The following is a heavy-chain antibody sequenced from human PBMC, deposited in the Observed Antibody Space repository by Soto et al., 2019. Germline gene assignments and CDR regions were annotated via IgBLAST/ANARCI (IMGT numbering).Heavy chain of an antibody. Sequence: EVQLVESGGGLVQPGGSLRLSCEASGFTFTTFSMSWVRQAPGKGLEWVSYIHSSSTTIFYADSVKGRFTISRDNAKNSVYLQMNSLRVEDTAVYYCARGNYCSGDRCTEGPNWFGPWGQGTLVTVSS. CDR2: IHSSSTTI. CDR3: ARGNYCSGDRCTEGPNWFGP. J-gene: IGHJ5*02. V-gene: IGHV3-48*01. D-gene: IGHD2-15*01. CDR1: GFTFTTFS.